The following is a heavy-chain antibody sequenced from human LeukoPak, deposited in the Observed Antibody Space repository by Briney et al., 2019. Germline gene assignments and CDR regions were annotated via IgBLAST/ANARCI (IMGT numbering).Heavy chain of an antibody. D-gene: IGHD3-22*01. V-gene: IGHV4-59*01. CDR2: VFYSGST. Sequence: SETLSLTCTVSDDPIKSYFWTWIRQSPGKGMEWIGYVFYSGSTSYNPSLRSRLTMSVDTSKSQFSLNLNSVTTADTAMYYCARGTRRHYDGSGYYYAEFDFWGQGILVTVSS. CDR3: ARGTRRHYDGSGYYYAEFDF. CDR1: DDPIKSYF. J-gene: IGHJ4*02.